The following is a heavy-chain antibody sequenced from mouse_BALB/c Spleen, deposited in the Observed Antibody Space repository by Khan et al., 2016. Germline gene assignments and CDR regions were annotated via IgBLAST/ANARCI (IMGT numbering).Heavy chain of an antibody. CDR2: INTETGEP. Sequence: QSQLVQSGPELKKPGETVKISCKASGYTFTDYSMHWVKQAPGKGLKWMGWINTETGEPTYADDFKGRFAFSLETSASTAYLQINNLKNEDTATYFCARESFYYYGSSYDYYAMDYWGQGTSVTVSS. J-gene: IGHJ4*01. D-gene: IGHD1-1*01. CDR1: GYTFTDYS. CDR3: ARESFYYYGSSYDYYAMDY. V-gene: IGHV9-2-1*01.